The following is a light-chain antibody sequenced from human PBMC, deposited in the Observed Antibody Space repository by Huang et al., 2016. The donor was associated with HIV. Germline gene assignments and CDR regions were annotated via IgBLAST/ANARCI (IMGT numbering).Light chain of an antibody. CDR1: QSVRGN. CDR3: HHYDNWPPRGT. J-gene: IGKJ1*01. CDR2: GVS. Sequence: EIMMTQSPATLSVSPGERATLSCRASQSVRGNIACYQQKTGQAPRLLSFGVSTRATGIPARFRGSESGTEFTLTISSLQSEDFAIYYCHHYDNWPPRGTFGQGTKVEI. V-gene: IGKV3-15*01.